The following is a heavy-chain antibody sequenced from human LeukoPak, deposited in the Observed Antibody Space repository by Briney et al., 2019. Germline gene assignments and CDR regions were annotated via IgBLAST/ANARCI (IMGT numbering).Heavy chain of an antibody. CDR2: ISDSGGRT. CDR1: GFTFKSAW. D-gene: IGHD3-22*01. J-gene: IGHJ4*02. V-gene: IGHV3-23*01. Sequence: GGSLRLSCAASGFTFKSAWMSWVRQAPGKGLEWVAGISDSGGRTNYADSVKGRFTISRDNPKNTLYLQMNSLRAEDTAVYFCAKRGVVIRVILVGFHKEAYYFDSWGQGALVTVSS. CDR3: AKRGVVIRVILVGFHKEAYYFDS.